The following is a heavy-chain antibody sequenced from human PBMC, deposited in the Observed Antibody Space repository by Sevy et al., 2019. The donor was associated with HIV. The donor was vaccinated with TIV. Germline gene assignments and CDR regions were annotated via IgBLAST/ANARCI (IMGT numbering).Heavy chain of an antibody. V-gene: IGHV6-1*01. D-gene: IGHD6-13*01. J-gene: IGHJ6*02. CDR1: GDSVSSNSAA. CDR2: TYYRSKWYN. CDR3: ARDPGYSSSWYGPRYYYYGMDV. Sequence: SQTLSLTCAISGDSVSSNSAAWNWIRQSPSRGLEWLGRTYYRSKWYNDYAVSVKSRITINPDTSKNQFSLQLNSVTPGDTAVYYCARDPGYSSSWYGPRYYYYGMDVWGQGTTVTSP.